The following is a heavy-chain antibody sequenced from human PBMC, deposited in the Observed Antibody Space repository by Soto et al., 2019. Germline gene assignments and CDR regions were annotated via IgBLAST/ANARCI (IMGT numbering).Heavy chain of an antibody. CDR1: GFSFDDYA. Sequence: EVQLVESGGGLVQPGGSLRLSCAASGFSFDDYAMHWVRQAPGKGLEWVSGISWNSGSIAFADSVKGRFTISRDNAKNALYMQMTSLRAEDTALYYCAKDISFYSIAVAEKGHFDYWGQGTLVSVSS. CDR3: AKDISFYSIAVAEKGHFDY. J-gene: IGHJ4*02. D-gene: IGHD6-19*01. CDR2: ISWNSGSI. V-gene: IGHV3-9*01.